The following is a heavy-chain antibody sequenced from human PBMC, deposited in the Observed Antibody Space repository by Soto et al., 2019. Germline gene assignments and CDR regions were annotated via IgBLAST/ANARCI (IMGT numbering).Heavy chain of an antibody. CDR3: ARDKLTGDYREAFDI. J-gene: IGHJ3*02. V-gene: IGHV3-48*02. CDR1: GFAFRTYS. CDR2: IDTSSSTM. D-gene: IGHD7-27*01. Sequence: PGGSLRLSCPASGFAFRTYSLSWVRQAPGKGLEWVAYIDTSSSTMHYADSVEGRFAISRDNAMSSLYLQVNSLRDEDTAIYYCARDKLTGDYREAFDIWGQGTVVTVSS.